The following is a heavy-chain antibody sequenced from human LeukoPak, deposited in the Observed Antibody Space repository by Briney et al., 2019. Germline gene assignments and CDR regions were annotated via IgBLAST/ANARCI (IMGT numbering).Heavy chain of an antibody. CDR1: SGSISTSNYY. D-gene: IGHD5-18*01. CDR2: IFYSGST. CDR3: ARRGAARPFDY. Sequence: SETLSLTCTVSSGSISTSNYYWGWVRQPPGKALEWIGNIFYSGSTYYSPSLKSRVTISLDTSRNQFSLKLNSVTAADTAVYYCARRGAARPFDYWGQGTLVTVSS. V-gene: IGHV4-39*07. J-gene: IGHJ4*02.